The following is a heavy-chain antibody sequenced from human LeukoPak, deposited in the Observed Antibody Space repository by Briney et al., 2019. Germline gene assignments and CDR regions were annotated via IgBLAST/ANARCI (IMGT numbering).Heavy chain of an antibody. CDR1: GSTFSNYA. Sequence: GGSLRPSCAASGSTFSNYAMSCVRQPPGKWREWVSDISDSGGSTYYADSVEGPFIISRDNSKNKLYLQMKSMRAEDTAVYYCAKRGIMIRGVIIIGFHKEAYYFDCWGQGTLVTVSS. CDR3: AKRGIMIRGVIIIGFHKEAYYFDC. D-gene: IGHD3-10*01. CDR2: ISDSGGST. J-gene: IGHJ4*02. V-gene: IGHV3-23*01.